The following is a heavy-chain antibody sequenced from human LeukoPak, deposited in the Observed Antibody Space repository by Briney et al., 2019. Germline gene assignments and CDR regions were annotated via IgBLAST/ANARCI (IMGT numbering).Heavy chain of an antibody. D-gene: IGHD2-2*01. Sequence: GGSLRLSCAASGFTFSSYSMNWVRQAPGKGLEWVSSISSSSSYIYYADSVKGRFTISRDNAKNSLYLQMNSLRAEDTAVYYCARVGYCSSTSCPSPDELDVWPKGPRSPSP. CDR2: ISSSSSYI. J-gene: IGHJ6*02. CDR1: GFTFSSYS. CDR3: ARVGYCSSTSCPSPDELDV. V-gene: IGHV3-21*01.